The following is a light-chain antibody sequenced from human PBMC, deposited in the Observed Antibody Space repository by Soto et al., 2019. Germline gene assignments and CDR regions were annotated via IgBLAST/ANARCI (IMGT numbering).Light chain of an antibody. Sequence: DIQMTQSPSPLSASVGDRVTITCRASQSISSWLAWYQQKPGKAPKLLIYKASSLESGVPSRFSGSVSGTEFPLTISSLQPDDYATYYCQQYNSYPRTFGQGTKVDIK. CDR3: QQYNSYPRT. J-gene: IGKJ1*01. CDR1: QSISSW. V-gene: IGKV1-5*03. CDR2: KAS.